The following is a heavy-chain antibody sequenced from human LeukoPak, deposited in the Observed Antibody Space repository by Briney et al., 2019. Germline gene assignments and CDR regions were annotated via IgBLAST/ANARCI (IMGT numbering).Heavy chain of an antibody. D-gene: IGHD3-22*01. CDR2: ISGSGGST. Sequence: PGGSLRLSCAASGFTFSGYAMSWVRQAPGKELEWVSTISGSGGSTYYADSVKGRCTISRDNSKNTLYLQINSLRAEDTAVYYCAKDRDSSGYYDWFDPWGQGTLVTVSS. CDR3: AKDRDSSGYYDWFDP. J-gene: IGHJ5*02. CDR1: GFTFSGYA. V-gene: IGHV3-23*01.